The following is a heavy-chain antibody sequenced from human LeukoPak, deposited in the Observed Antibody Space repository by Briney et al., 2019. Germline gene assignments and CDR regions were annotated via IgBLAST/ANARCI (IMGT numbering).Heavy chain of an antibody. CDR2: ISKSGDRT. J-gene: IGHJ6*02. CDR3: AKARSEEQAYFRGMHV. D-gene: IGHD2/OR15-2a*01. V-gene: IGHV3-23*01. CDR1: GFIFSRYA. Sequence: GGSLRLSCAASGFIFSRYAMSWVRQAPGKGLEWVSGISKSGDRTHYADSVKGRGSISRDNYKHALYLQMDSLSAEDTAVYYCAKARSEEQAYFRGMHVWGQGPTDSVS.